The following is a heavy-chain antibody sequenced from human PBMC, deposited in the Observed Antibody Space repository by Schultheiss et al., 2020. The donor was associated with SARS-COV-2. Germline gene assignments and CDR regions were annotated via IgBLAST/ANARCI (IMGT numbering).Heavy chain of an antibody. V-gene: IGHV4-59*04. CDR1: GGSISSYY. CDR3: ARITMIVVVFDY. CDR2: IYHSGTT. D-gene: IGHD3-22*01. Sequence: GSLRLSCTVSGGSISSYYWSWIRQHPGKGLEWIGEIYHSGTTSFNPSLQSRLTMSVDTSKNQFSLKLTSVTAADTAVYYCARITMIVVVFDYWGQGTLVTVSS. J-gene: IGHJ4*02.